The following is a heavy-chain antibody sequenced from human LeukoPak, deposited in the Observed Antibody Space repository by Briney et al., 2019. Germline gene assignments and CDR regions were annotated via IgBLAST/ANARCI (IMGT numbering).Heavy chain of an antibody. J-gene: IGHJ4*02. Sequence: SETLSLTCSVSGYSISSGYYWGWIRQPPGKGLEWVANVYRDGNTYYSPSLESRVTISVDTSKNLFSLKLSSVTAADTAVYYCARAMRRHCSGGSCYLENWGQGTLVTVSS. CDR3: ARAMRRHCSGGSCYLEN. D-gene: IGHD2-15*01. CDR2: VYRDGNT. V-gene: IGHV4-38-2*02. CDR1: GYSISSGYY.